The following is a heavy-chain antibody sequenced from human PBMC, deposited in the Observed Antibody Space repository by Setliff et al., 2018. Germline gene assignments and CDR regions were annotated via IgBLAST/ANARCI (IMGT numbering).Heavy chain of an antibody. Sequence: GGSLRLSCAASGFTFNNAWMSWVRQDPGKGLEWIGRIKSKSDGGYTTEYAASVKGRFTISRDDSKNSRDLQMSSLKTEDTAVYYCTRTPCSSSRCLSQLDYWSQGALVTVSS. J-gene: IGHJ4*02. CDR1: GFTFNNAW. D-gene: IGHD2-2*01. CDR3: TRTPCSSSRCLSQLDY. V-gene: IGHV3-15*01. CDR2: IKSKSDGGYTT.